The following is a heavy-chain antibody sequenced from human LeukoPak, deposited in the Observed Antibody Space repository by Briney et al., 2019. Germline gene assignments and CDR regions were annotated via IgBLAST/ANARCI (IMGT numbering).Heavy chain of an antibody. CDR3: AKVSSIAARSPFDY. J-gene: IGHJ4*02. V-gene: IGHV3-21*01. CDR2: ISSSSSYI. CDR1: GFTFDDYA. Sequence: GSLXXXXAASGFTFDDYAMXWVRQAPGKGXEWXSSISSSSSYIYYADSVKGRFTISRDNAKNSLYLQMNSLRAEDTAVYYCAKVSSIAARSPFDYWGQGTLVTVSS. D-gene: IGHD6-6*01.